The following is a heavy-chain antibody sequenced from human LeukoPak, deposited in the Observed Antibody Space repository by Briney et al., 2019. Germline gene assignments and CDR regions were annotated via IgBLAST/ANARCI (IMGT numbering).Heavy chain of an antibody. CDR2: ISGSSSTI. J-gene: IGHJ4*02. CDR3: ARGPMVRTNLFDY. D-gene: IGHD3-10*01. Sequence: GGSLRLSCAASGFSFSSNSMNWVRQAPGKGLEWVSYISGSSSTIYYADSVKGRFTISRDNAKNTLYLQMNSLRAEDTAVYYCARGPMVRTNLFDYWGQGTLVTVSS. CDR1: GFSFSSNS. V-gene: IGHV3-48*04.